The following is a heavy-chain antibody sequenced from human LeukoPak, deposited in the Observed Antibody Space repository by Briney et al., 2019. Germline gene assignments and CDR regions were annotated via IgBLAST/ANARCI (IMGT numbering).Heavy chain of an antibody. CDR3: AREMRNYYYGSGSYYY. CDR1: GGSISSGGHY. V-gene: IGHV4-31*03. J-gene: IGHJ1*01. Sequence: SETLSLTCTVSGGSISSGGHYWSWIRQHPGKGLEWIGYIYDSGATYYNPSLKSRVTISADTSKNQFSLKLSSVTAADSAMYYCAREMRNYYYGSGSYYYWGQGALVTVSS. D-gene: IGHD3-10*01. CDR2: IYDSGAT.